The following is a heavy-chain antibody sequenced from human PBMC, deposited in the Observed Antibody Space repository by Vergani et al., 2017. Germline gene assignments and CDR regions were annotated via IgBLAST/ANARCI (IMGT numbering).Heavy chain of an antibody. CDR1: GFTVSSNY. Sequence: EVQLVETGGGLIQPGGSLRLSCAASGFTVSSNYMSWVRQAPGKGLEWVSVIYSGGSTYYADSVKGRFTISRDNSKNTLYLQMNSLRAEDTAVYYCARVWPLFGWLLLDYWGQGTLVTVSS. D-gene: IGHD3-9*01. CDR3: ARVWPLFGWLLLDY. V-gene: IGHV3-53*02. CDR2: IYSGGST. J-gene: IGHJ4*02.